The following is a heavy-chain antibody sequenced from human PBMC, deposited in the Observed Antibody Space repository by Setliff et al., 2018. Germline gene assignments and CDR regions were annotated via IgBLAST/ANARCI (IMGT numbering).Heavy chain of an antibody. CDR3: ARQEYSYRVDY. CDR2: IYIGGST. CDR1: GGSISSYY. J-gene: IGHJ4*02. V-gene: IGHV4-4*08. Sequence: SETLSLTCTVSGGSISSYYWSWIRQPAGKGLEWIGHIYIGGSTYYNPSLKSRVTISVDTSKNQFSLKLSSVTAADTAAYYCARQEYSYRVDYWGQGTLVTVSS. D-gene: IGHD5-18*01.